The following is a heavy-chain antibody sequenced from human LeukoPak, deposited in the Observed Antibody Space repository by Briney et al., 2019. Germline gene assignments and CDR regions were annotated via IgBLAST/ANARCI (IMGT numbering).Heavy chain of an antibody. D-gene: IGHD6-6*01. CDR1: GGSISSSCYY. CDR2: IYYSGST. J-gene: IGHJ6*02. V-gene: IGHV4-39*01. CDR3: ARSSSGHYGMDV. Sequence: SETLSLTCTVSGGSISSSCYYWGWIRQPPGKGLEWIGSIYYSGSTYYNPSLKSRVTISVDTSKNQFSLKLSSVTAADTAVYYCARSSSGHYGMDVWGQGTTVTVSS.